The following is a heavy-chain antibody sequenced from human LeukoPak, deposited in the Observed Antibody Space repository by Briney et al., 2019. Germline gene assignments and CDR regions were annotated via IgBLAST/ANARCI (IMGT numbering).Heavy chain of an antibody. V-gene: IGHV3-48*03. CDR2: ISSSGSTI. CDR1: GFTFRSYA. Sequence: GGSRRLSCAASGFTFRSYAMNWVRQAPGKGLEWVSYISSSGSTIYYADSVQGRFTTSGANAKKSLFLQMNSLRAEDTAVYYCARDDGNGCYYFDSWGRGTRVPLFS. D-gene: IGHD6-19*01. CDR3: ARDDGNGCYYFDS. J-gene: IGHJ4*02.